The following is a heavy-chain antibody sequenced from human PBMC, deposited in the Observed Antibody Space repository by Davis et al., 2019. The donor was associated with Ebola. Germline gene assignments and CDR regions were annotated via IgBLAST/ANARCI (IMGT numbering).Heavy chain of an antibody. CDR3: ARVRRPIYYGYYDWYFDL. V-gene: IGHV4-39*07. Sequence: SETLSLTCTVSGGSISSSSYYWGWIRQPPGKGLEWIGSIYYSGSTYYNPSLKSRVTISVDTSKNQFSLKLSSVTAADTAVYYCARVRRPIYYGYYDWYFDLWGRGTLVTVSS. J-gene: IGHJ2*01. D-gene: IGHD4-17*01. CDR2: IYYSGST. CDR1: GGSISSSSYY.